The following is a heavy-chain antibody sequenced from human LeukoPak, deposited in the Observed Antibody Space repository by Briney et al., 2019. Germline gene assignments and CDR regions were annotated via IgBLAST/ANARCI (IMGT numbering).Heavy chain of an antibody. D-gene: IGHD1-14*01. CDR3: ATQNGGNRDY. V-gene: IGHV3-7*05. CDR1: GFSFSSYW. Sequence: GGSLRLSCAASGFSFSSYWMTWVRQAPGKGLEWVANIKQDGSAKSYVDSVKGRFTISRDNAKNSLDLQMNSLRVEDTAVYYCATQNGGNRDYWGQGSLVTVSS. J-gene: IGHJ4*02. CDR2: IKQDGSAK.